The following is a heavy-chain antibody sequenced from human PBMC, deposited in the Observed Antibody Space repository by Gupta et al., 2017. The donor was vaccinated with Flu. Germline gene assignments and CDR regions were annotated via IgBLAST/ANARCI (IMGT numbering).Heavy chain of an antibody. V-gene: IGHV1-2*06. Sequence: PGQGLEWMGRFNPKSGGTKYAQKFQGRVTMTGDTSVSTAYMELSSLKSDDTAIYYCARVGYCSTTSCYEPFDSWGLGTRVTVSS. D-gene: IGHD2-2*03. CDR3: ARVGYCSTTSCYEPFDS. J-gene: IGHJ4*02. CDR2: FNPKSGGT.